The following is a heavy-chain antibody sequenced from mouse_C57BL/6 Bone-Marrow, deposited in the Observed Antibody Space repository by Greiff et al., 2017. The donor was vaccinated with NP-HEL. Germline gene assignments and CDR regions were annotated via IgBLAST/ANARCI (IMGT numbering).Heavy chain of an antibody. J-gene: IGHJ2*01. Sequence: QVQLQQSGAELMKPGASVKLSCKATGYTFTGYWIEWVKQRPGHGLEWIGEILPGSGSTNYNEKFKGKATFTADTSSNTAYMQLSSLTTEDSASYYCARRIKTTVVAKDYWGQGTTLTVSS. D-gene: IGHD1-1*01. CDR2: ILPGSGST. CDR1: GYTFTGYW. CDR3: ARRIKTTVVAKDY. V-gene: IGHV1-9*01.